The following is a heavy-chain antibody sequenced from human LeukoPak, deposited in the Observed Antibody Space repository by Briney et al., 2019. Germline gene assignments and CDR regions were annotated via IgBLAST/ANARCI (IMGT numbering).Heavy chain of an antibody. CDR2: INAGNGNT. D-gene: IGHD2-21*01. CDR1: GYTFTSYA. V-gene: IGHV1-3*01. J-gene: IGHJ6*02. CDR3: VIFRYYYYGMDV. Sequence: ASVKDSCKASGYTFTSYAMHWVRQAPGQRLEWMGWINAGNGNTKYSQKFQGRVTITRDTSASTAYMELSSLRSEDTAVYYCVIFRYYYYGMDVWGQGTTVTVSS.